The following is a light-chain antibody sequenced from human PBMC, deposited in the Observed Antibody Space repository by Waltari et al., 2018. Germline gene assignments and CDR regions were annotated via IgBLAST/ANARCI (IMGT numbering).Light chain of an antibody. J-gene: IGLJ3*02. CDR3: QTGGHGTWV. CDR1: SGHSSNI. CDR2: VNSDGSH. Sequence: QLVLTQSPSASASLGASVKLTCTLSSGHSSNIIAWHQQQPEKGPRYLVKVNSDGSHSKGDEIPYRFSGSSSGAERYLTISSLQSEDEADYYCQTGGHGTWVFGGGTKLTVL. V-gene: IGLV4-69*01.